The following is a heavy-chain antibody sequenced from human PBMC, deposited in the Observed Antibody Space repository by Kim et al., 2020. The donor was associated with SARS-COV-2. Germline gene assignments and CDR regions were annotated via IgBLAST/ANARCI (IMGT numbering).Heavy chain of an antibody. CDR1: GGSISSSSYY. J-gene: IGHJ2*01. Sequence: SETLSLTCTVSGGSISSSSYYWGWIRQPPGKGLEWIGSIYYSGSTYYNPSLKSRVTISVDTSKNQFSLKLSSVTAADTAVYYCARTRSSWYGRDWYFDLWGRGTLVTVSS. CDR3: ARTRSSWYGRDWYFDL. V-gene: IGHV4-39*01. D-gene: IGHD6-13*01. CDR2: IYYSGST.